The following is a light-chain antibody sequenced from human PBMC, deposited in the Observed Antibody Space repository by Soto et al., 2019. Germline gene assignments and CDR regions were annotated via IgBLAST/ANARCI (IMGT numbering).Light chain of an antibody. J-gene: IGKJ2*01. Sequence: EIVLTQSPGTLSLSPGERATLSCRASKSVSNSYLAWDQQKPGQAPRLLIFHASSRATGIPDRFSGSGSGTDFTLTISRLEPEDFAVYYCQQYGSSLVTFGQGTKLEIK. CDR3: QQYGSSLVT. CDR1: KSVSNSY. CDR2: HAS. V-gene: IGKV3-20*01.